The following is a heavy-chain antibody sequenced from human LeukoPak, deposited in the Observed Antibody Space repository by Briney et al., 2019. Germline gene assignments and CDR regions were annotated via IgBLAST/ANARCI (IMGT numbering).Heavy chain of an antibody. CDR1: GGPIISSRYY. CDR3: ARMDTAATTYFDY. D-gene: IGHD5-12*01. CDR2: IHYSGST. V-gene: IGHV4-39*01. J-gene: IGHJ4*02. Sequence: SETLSLTCTVSGGPIISSRYYWGWIRQPPGKGLEWIGSIHYSGSTYYNPSLKSRVTMSVDTSKDQFSLRLSSVTAADTAVYYCARMDTAATTYFDYWGQGTLVTVSS.